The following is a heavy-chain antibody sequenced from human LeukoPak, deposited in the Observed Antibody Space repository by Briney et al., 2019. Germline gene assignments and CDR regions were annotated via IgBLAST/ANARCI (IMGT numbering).Heavy chain of an antibody. CDR3: ARLRPSLYGDYRSAFDI. Sequence: PSETLSLTCAVYGGSFSGYYWSWIRQPPGKGLEWIGEINHSGSTNYNPSLKSRVTISVDTSKNQFSLKLSSVTAADTAVYYCARLRPSLYGDYRSAFDIWGQGTMVTVSS. D-gene: IGHD4-17*01. CDR1: GGSFSGYY. J-gene: IGHJ3*02. V-gene: IGHV4-34*01. CDR2: INHSGST.